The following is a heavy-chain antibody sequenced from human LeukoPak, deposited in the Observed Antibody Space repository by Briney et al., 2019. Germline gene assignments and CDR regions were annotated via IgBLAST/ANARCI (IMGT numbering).Heavy chain of an antibody. CDR3: ARASSWPTFDY. V-gene: IGHV3-21*01. J-gene: IGHJ4*02. Sequence: GGLRLSCAASGFTFSSYSMNWVRQAPGKGLEWVSSISSSSSYIYYADSVKGRFTISRDNAKNSLYLQMNSLRAEDTAVYYCARASSWPTFDYWGQGTLVTVPS. CDR2: ISSSSSYI. CDR1: GFTFSSYS. D-gene: IGHD6-13*01.